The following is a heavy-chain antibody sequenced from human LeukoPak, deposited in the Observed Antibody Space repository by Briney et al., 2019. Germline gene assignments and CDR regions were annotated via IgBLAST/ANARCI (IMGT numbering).Heavy chain of an antibody. CDR3: ARVYYDSGSGYEANAFDI. CDR2: IYYGGST. J-gene: IGHJ3*02. Sequence: SETLSLTCTVSGGSISSYYWSWFRQPPGKGLEWIGYIYYGGSTKYNPSLKSRVTISVDTSKNQFSLKLSAVTAADTAVYYCARVYYDSGSGYEANAFDIWGQGTMVTVSS. CDR1: GGSISSYY. D-gene: IGHD3-3*01. V-gene: IGHV4-59*01.